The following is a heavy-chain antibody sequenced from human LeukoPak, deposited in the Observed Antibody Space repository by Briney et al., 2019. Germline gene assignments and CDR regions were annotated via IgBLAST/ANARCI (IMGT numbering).Heavy chain of an antibody. J-gene: IGHJ5*02. CDR3: ARSLPPIAAAGYNWFDP. CDR1: GGSISSYY. CDR2: IYYSGST. V-gene: IGHV4-59*08. D-gene: IGHD6-13*01. Sequence: PSETLSLTCTVSGGSISSYYWSWIRQPPGKGLEWIGYIYYSGSTNYNPPLKSRVTISVDTSKNQFSLKLSSVTAADTAVYYCARSLPPIAAAGYNWFDPWGQGTLVTVSS.